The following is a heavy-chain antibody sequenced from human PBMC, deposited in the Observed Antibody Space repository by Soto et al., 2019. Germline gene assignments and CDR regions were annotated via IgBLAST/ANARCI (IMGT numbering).Heavy chain of an antibody. CDR1: GGSIGSSSYY. CDR3: ARCTGTMIPY. CDR2: IFSRGST. J-gene: IGHJ4*02. V-gene: IGHV4-39*01. Sequence: SETLSLTFTVSGGSIGSSSYYWGWIRQPPGKGLEWIGTIFSRGSTYYNPSLKSRVIISEDTSKNQVSLNLRSVTAADAAVYYCARCTGTMIPYWGQGTLVTVSS. D-gene: IGHD1-7*01.